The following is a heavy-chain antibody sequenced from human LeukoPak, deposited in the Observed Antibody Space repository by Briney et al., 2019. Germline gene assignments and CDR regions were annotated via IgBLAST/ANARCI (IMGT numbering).Heavy chain of an antibody. V-gene: IGHV1-2*02. D-gene: IGHD6-19*01. CDR3: ARGAVPYCYYYMDV. J-gene: IGHJ6*03. Sequence: ASVTVSCKASGYTFTGYYMHWVRQAPGQGLEWMGWINPNSGGTNYAQKFQGRVTMTRDTSISTAYMELSRLRSDDTAVYYCARGAVPYCYYYMDVWGKGTTVTVSS. CDR2: INPNSGGT. CDR1: GYTFTGYY.